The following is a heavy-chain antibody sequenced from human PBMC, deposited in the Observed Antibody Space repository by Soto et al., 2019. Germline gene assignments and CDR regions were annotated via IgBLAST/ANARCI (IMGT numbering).Heavy chain of an antibody. Sequence: ASVKVSCKASGDTFTSYGISWVRQAPGQGLEWMGWISAYNGNTNYAQKLQGRVTMTTDTSTSTAYMELRSLRSDDTAVYYCARDSEYSYGLSWFDPWGQGTLVTVSS. J-gene: IGHJ5*02. V-gene: IGHV1-18*01. CDR1: GDTFTSYG. D-gene: IGHD5-18*01. CDR2: ISAYNGNT. CDR3: ARDSEYSYGLSWFDP.